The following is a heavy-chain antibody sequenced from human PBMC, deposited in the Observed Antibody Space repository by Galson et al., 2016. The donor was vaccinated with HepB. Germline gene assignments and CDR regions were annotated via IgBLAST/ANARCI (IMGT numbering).Heavy chain of an antibody. D-gene: IGHD2-15*01. J-gene: IGHJ4*02. Sequence: SLRLSCAASGFTFDNYAMHWVRQAPGKGLEWVSGISSTSGSVAYADSVKGRFTISRDNYKNTLYLQMNSLRAEDTAVYYCARGNTCSGGACYLDYWGQGTLVTVS. CDR3: ARGNTCSGGACYLDY. V-gene: IGHV3-9*01. CDR1: GFTFDNYA. CDR2: ISSTSGSV.